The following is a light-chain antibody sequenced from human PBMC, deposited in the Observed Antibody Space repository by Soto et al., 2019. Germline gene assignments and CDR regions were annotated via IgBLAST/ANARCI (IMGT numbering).Light chain of an antibody. CDR2: GVT. V-gene: IGLV2-14*01. Sequence: QSVLTQPPSVSGSPGQSITISCTGTSSDVGAYNYVSWYQQHPGEAPKLIIYGVTNRPSGVSYRFSGSKSDYTASLTISGLQAEAEADYYCSSYSSSFFYVFGTGTKVTVL. J-gene: IGLJ1*01. CDR3: SSYSSSFFYV. CDR1: SSDVGAYNY.